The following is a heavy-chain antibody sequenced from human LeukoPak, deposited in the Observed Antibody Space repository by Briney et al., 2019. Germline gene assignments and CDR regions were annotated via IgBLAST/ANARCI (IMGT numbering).Heavy chain of an antibody. J-gene: IGHJ4*01. Sequence: GESPLISSKSPGYTFTGYWIGWVRQMPGKGLEWMGIISPGDSDTRYSPSFQGQVTMSADKSINTAYLQWGSLKASDTAMYYCARGRGATVITNFDYWGHRTLVSVSS. V-gene: IGHV5-51*01. D-gene: IGHD4-17*01. CDR1: GYTFTGYW. CDR2: ISPGDSDT. CDR3: ARGRGATVITNFDY.